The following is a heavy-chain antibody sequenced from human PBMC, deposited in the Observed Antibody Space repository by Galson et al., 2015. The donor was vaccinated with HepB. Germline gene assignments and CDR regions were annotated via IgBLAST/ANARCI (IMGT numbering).Heavy chain of an antibody. V-gene: IGHV3-66*02. CDR3: AKDQGDGYVNYYYYYGMDV. CDR2: IYVDGNT. J-gene: IGHJ6*02. CDR1: GFTVSGMY. D-gene: IGHD5-18*01. Sequence: SLRLSCAASGFTVSGMYLSWVRQAPGKGLEWVSAIYVDGNTYYADSVKGRFTISRDNSKNTLFLQMNSLRAEDTAMYYCAKDQGDGYVNYYYYYGMDVWGQGTTVTVSS.